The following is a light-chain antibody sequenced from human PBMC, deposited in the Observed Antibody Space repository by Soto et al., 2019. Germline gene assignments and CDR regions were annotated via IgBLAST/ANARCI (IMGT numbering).Light chain of an antibody. Sequence: QSVLTQPPSASGTPGQRVTISCFGSNSNIGSDTVNWYQQLPGTAPRLLIFTNDQRPSGVPDRFSGSKSGTSAFLAISGLRSEDEADYYCAVWDVGLKGVVFGGGTKLTVL. CDR2: TND. CDR1: NSNIGSDT. CDR3: AVWDVGLKGVV. J-gene: IGLJ2*01. V-gene: IGLV1-44*01.